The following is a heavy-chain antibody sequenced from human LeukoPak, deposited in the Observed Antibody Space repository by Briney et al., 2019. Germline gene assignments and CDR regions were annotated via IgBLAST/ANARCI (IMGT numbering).Heavy chain of an antibody. V-gene: IGHV3-74*01. CDR1: GFTFSSYW. J-gene: IGHJ4*02. CDR2: IKSDGTNT. CDR3: ASVLIRTGGKDY. D-gene: IGHD7-27*01. Sequence: PGRCLRLSCAASGFTFSSYWMDWVRHAPGKGVGWVSGIKSDGTNTHHADSMKGRFTISRDNAKNTLYLQMNSLRAEDTAVYYCASVLIRTGGKDYWGQGTLVTVSS.